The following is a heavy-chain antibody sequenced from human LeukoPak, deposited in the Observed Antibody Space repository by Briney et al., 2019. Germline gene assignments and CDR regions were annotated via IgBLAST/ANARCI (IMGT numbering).Heavy chain of an antibody. CDR3: AKDRGEVFIPLY. Sequence: PGGSLRLSCAASGFTFSSYAMSRVRQAPGKGLEWVSSISGSGANTYYPDSVKGRFTISRDNSKHILYLRMNSLRADDTAVYYCAKDRGEVFIPLYWGQGTLVTVPS. V-gene: IGHV3-23*01. J-gene: IGHJ4*02. CDR2: ISGSGANT. CDR1: GFTFSSYA. D-gene: IGHD3-22*01.